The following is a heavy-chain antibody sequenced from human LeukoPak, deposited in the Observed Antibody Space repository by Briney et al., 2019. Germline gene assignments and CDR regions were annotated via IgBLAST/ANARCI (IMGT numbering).Heavy chain of an antibody. CDR3: ARDGSSPGYNWFDP. V-gene: IGHV4-38-2*02. Sequence: KPSETLSLTCTVSGYSIISTYYWGWIRQPPGKGLEWTGSIYHSGSTYYNPSLKSRVTISVDTSKNQFSLKLSSVTAADTAVYYCARDGSSPGYNWFDPWGQGTLVTVSS. CDR2: IYHSGST. J-gene: IGHJ5*02. D-gene: IGHD2/OR15-2a*01. CDR1: GYSIISTYY.